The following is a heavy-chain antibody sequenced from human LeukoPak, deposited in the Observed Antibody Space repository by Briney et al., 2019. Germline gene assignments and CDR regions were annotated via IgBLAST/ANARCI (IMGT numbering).Heavy chain of an antibody. V-gene: IGHV3-73*01. CDR3: TRPNILYHYGSGRALSYYYMGV. J-gene: IGHJ6*03. CDR1: GFTFSGSA. CDR2: IKSKPNNYAT. Sequence: GGSLRLSCAGSGFTFSGSAIHWVRQASGKGLEWVGHIKSKPNNYATAYAASVKGRFTISRDDSKNMAYLQLKSLKTEDTAVYYCTRPNILYHYGSGRALSYYYMGVWGKGTTVTISS. D-gene: IGHD3-10*01.